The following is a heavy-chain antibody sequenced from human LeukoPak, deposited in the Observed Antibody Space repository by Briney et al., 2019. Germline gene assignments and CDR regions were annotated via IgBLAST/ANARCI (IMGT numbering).Heavy chain of an antibody. V-gene: IGHV4-39*01. Sequence: SETLSLTCTVSGGSISSSSYYWGWIRQPPGKGLEWIGSIYYSGSTYYNPSLKSRVTISVDTSKNQFSPKLSSVTAADTAVYYCARLKRHRYFDYWGQGTLVTVSS. CDR1: GGSISSSSYY. J-gene: IGHJ4*02. CDR2: IYYSGST. CDR3: ARLKRHRYFDY.